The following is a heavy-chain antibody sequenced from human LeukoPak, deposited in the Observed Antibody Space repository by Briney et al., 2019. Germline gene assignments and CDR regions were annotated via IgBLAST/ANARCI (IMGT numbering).Heavy chain of an antibody. CDR3: AELGITMIGGA. D-gene: IGHD3-10*02. V-gene: IGHV3-48*04. CDR1: GFTFSSYS. Sequence: GGSLSLSCAASGFTFSSYSMNWVRQAPGKGLEWVSSISSSGSTIYYADSVKGRFTISRDNAKNSLYLQMNSLRAEDTAVYYCAELGITMIGGAWGKGTTVTISS. J-gene: IGHJ6*04. CDR2: ISSSGSTI.